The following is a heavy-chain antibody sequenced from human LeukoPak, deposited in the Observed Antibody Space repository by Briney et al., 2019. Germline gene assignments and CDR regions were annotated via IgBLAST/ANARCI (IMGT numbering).Heavy chain of an antibody. CDR3: ARGLDNDSSGYYYVSDY. J-gene: IGHJ4*02. V-gene: IGHV1-18*01. CDR2: ISAYNGNT. Sequence: GASVKVSCKASGYTFTSYGISWVRQAPGQGLEWMGWISAYNGNTNYAQKLQGRVTMTTDTSTSTAYMELRSLRSDDTAVYYCARGLDNDSSGYYYVSDYWGQGTLVTVSS. CDR1: GYTFTSYG. D-gene: IGHD3-22*01.